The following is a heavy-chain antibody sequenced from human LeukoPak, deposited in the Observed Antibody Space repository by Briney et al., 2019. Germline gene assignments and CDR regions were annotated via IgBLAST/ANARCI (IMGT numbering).Heavy chain of an antibody. Sequence: ASVKVSCKASGYTFTGYYMHWVRQAPGQGLEWMGWINPNSGGTNYAQKFQGRVTMTRDTSISTAYMELSRLRSDDTAVYYCARVGMAVAWDNWFDPWGQGTLVTVSS. V-gene: IGHV1-2*02. CDR1: GYTFTGYY. CDR3: ARVGMAVAWDNWFDP. CDR2: INPNSGGT. D-gene: IGHD6-19*01. J-gene: IGHJ5*02.